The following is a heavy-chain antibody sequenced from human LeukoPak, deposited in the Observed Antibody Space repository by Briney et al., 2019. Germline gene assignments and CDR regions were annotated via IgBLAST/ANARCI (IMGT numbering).Heavy chain of an antibody. J-gene: IGHJ4*02. V-gene: IGHV3-7*01. CDR3: ASQRWEQSNLDY. Sequence: GGSLRLSCAASGFTFTNNFMSWVRQVPGKGLEWVANIKQDGSEKTYADSVRGRFTISRDNAKNTLYLQMNSLRAEDTAVYYCASQRWEQSNLDYWGQGTLVTVSS. CDR2: IKQDGSEK. CDR1: GFTFTNNF. D-gene: IGHD5-24*01.